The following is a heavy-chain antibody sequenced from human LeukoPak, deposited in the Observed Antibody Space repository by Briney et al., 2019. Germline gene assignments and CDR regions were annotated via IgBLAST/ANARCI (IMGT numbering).Heavy chain of an antibody. V-gene: IGHV1-18*01. J-gene: IGHJ3*02. CDR3: AASILTGYSNDAFDI. CDR2: ISAYNGNT. Sequence: ASVKVSCKASGYTFTSYGISWVRQAPGQGLEWMGWISAYNGNTNYAQKHQGRVTMTTDTSTSTAYMELRSLRSDDTAVYYCAASILTGYSNDAFDIWGQGTMVTVSS. CDR1: GYTFTSYG. D-gene: IGHD3-9*01.